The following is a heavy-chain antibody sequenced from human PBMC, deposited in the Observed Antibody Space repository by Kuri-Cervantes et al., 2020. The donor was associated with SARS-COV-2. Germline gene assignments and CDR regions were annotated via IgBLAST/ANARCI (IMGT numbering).Heavy chain of an antibody. D-gene: IGHD6-6*01. V-gene: IGHV4-34*01. CDR1: GGSFSGYY. J-gene: IGHJ6*02. Sequence: SETLSLTCAVYGGSFSGYYWSWIRQPPGKGLEWIGEINHSGSTYYNPSLKSRVTISVDTSKNQFSPKLSSVTAADTAVYYCARALRVIAARQVGSYYYYGMDVWGQGTTVTVSS. CDR2: INHSGST. CDR3: ARALRVIAARQVGSYYYYGMDV.